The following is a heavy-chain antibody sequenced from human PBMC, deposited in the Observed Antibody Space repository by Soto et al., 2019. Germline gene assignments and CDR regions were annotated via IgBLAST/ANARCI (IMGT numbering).Heavy chain of an antibody. V-gene: IGHV5-51*01. J-gene: IGHJ6*02. CDR2: IYPGDSDT. CDR3: ARISGAGTALYYYYGMDV. Sequence: PGESLKISCKGSGYSFTSYWIGWARQMPGKGLEWMGIIYPGDSDTRYSPSFQGQVTISADKSISTAYLQWSSLKASYTAMYYCARISGAGTALYYYYGMDVWGQGTMVTVSS. CDR1: GYSFTSYW. D-gene: IGHD3-10*01.